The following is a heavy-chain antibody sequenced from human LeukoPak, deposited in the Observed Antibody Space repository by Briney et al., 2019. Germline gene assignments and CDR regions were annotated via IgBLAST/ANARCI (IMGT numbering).Heavy chain of an antibody. CDR1: GYTFISYD. V-gene: IGHV1-8*01. J-gene: IGHJ4*02. CDR3: ARGGSHVDSSGYWFDY. CDR2: MNPNSGNT. D-gene: IGHD3-22*01. Sequence: GASVTVSCKASGYTFISYDINWVRQATGQGLEWMGWMNPNSGNTGYAQKFQGRVTMTRNTSISTAYMELSSLRSEDTAVYYCARGGSHVDSSGYWFDYWGQGTLVTVSS.